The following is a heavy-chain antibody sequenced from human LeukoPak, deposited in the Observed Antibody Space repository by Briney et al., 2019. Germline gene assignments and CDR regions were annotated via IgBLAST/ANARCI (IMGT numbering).Heavy chain of an antibody. CDR3: AKDGPYYYDSSGYPSSTFDY. Sequence: GSLRLSCAASGFTFSSYGMHWVRQAPGKGLEWVAVISYDGSNKYYADSVKGRFTISRDNSKNTLYLQMNSLRAEDTAVYYCAKDGPYYYDSSGYPSSTFDYWGQGTLVTVSS. CDR2: ISYDGSNK. J-gene: IGHJ4*02. D-gene: IGHD3-22*01. V-gene: IGHV3-30*18. CDR1: GFTFSSYG.